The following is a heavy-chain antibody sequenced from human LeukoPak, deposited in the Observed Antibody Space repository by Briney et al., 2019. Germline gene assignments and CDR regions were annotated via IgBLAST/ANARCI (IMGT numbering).Heavy chain of an antibody. J-gene: IGHJ4*02. D-gene: IGHD5-12*01. V-gene: IGHV3-33*01. CDR2: IWYDGSNK. Sequence: GGPLRLSCTASGFPFSSYGMLWAPQAPGKGLEWVAVIWYDGSNKYYAASVKGRFTIYRDNSTNTLYLQMKSLRAEDTAVYYCARESSGSQRGIDYWGQGTLVTVSS. CDR3: ARESSGSQRGIDY. CDR1: GFPFSSYG.